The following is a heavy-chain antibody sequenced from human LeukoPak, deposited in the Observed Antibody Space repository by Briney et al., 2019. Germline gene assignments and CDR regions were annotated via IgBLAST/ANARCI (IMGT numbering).Heavy chain of an antibody. CDR2: IYPGDPDT. CDR1: GYSFNTYW. V-gene: IGHV5-51*01. D-gene: IGHD4-17*01. Sequence: RRGASLKISCKGSGYSFNTYWSCWVRQMPGKGLGWVGIIYPGDPDTRYSPSFQGQDTISADKSISTAYLQWSSLKASHTAMYYCATYTMTTVNPGAFDIWGQGTMVTVSS. CDR3: ATYTMTTVNPGAFDI. J-gene: IGHJ3*02.